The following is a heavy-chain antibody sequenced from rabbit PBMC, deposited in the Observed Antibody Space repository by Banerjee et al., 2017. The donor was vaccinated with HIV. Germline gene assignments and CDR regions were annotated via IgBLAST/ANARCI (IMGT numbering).Heavy chain of an antibody. J-gene: IGHJ4*01. CDR1: GFSFSNKYV. CDR3: ARDGAGSTYWWYFNL. D-gene: IGHD8-1*01. Sequence: QEQLEESGGDLVKPEGSLTLTCTASGFSFSNKYVMCWVRQAPGKGLEWIACINTSSGNTVYASWAKGRFTISKTSSTTVTLQMTSLTAADTATYFCARDGAGSTYWWYFNLWGPGTLVTVS. V-gene: IGHV1S45*01. CDR2: INTSSGNT.